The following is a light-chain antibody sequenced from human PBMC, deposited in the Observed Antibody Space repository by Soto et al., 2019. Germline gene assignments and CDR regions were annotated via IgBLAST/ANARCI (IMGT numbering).Light chain of an antibody. J-gene: IGLJ1*01. V-gene: IGLV2-8*01. CDR1: SSDVGGYNY. CDR2: EVN. Sequence: QSALAQPPSASGSPGQSVAISCTGTSSDVGGYNYVSWYQQHPGKAPKLMIYEVNKRPLGVPDRFSGSTTGNTASLTVSGLQVEDEADYYCSSYAGSSNVFGTGTKGTVL. CDR3: SSYAGSSNV.